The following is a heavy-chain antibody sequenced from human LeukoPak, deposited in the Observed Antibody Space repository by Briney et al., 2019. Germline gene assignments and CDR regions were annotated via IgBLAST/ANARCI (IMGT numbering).Heavy chain of an antibody. V-gene: IGHV3-23*01. CDR3: AKVSAVTRGHFDY. CDR1: GXTFSSYA. Sequence: GGSLRLSCAASGXTFSSYAMSWVRQAPGKGQEWVSAISGSDGSTYYADSVKGRFTISRDNSKDTLYLQINSLRAEDTAVYYCAKVSAVTRGHFDYWGQGNLVIVSS. CDR2: ISGSDGST. J-gene: IGHJ4*02. D-gene: IGHD3-10*01.